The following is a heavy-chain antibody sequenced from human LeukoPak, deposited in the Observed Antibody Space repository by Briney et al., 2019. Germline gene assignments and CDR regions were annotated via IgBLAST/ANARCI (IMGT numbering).Heavy chain of an antibody. Sequence: SETLSLTCTVSGVSISSYYWSWIRQPPGKGLEWIGSIYTTGDTRYNPSLKSRVTISVDTSKHQFSLQLSSVTAADKAVYYCARATPVGGVRFDYWGQGTLVTVSS. CDR1: GVSISSYY. V-gene: IGHV4-4*09. CDR2: IYTTGDT. J-gene: IGHJ4*02. D-gene: IGHD3-16*01. CDR3: ARATPVGGVRFDY.